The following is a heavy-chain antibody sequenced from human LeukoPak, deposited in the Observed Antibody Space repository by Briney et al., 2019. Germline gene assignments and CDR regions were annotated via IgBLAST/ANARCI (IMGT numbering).Heavy chain of an antibody. CDR1: GGTFSSYA. J-gene: IGHJ4*02. D-gene: IGHD6-19*01. V-gene: IGHV1-69*13. CDR2: IIPIFGTA. CDR3: ARGRYSSGWYSY. Sequence: SVKVSCKASGGTFSSYAISWVRQAPGQGLEWMGGIIPIFGTANYAQKFQGTVTITADESTSTAYMELSSLRSEDTAVYYCARGRYSSGWYSYWGQGTLVTVSS.